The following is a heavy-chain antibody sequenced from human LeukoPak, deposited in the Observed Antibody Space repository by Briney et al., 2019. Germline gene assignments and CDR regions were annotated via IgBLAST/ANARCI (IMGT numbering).Heavy chain of an antibody. V-gene: IGHV3-23*01. CDR2: ISGRDDST. Sequence: GTLRLSCAASGFTFSSYGMNWVRQAPGKGLEWVSAISGRDDSTNYADSVRGRFTISRDNSKNTVYLQMNSLSGDDTAVYFCARMLGGGYTGLFDSWGQGTLVTVSS. D-gene: IGHD3-10*02. J-gene: IGHJ4*02. CDR3: ARMLGGGYTGLFDS. CDR1: GFTFSSYG.